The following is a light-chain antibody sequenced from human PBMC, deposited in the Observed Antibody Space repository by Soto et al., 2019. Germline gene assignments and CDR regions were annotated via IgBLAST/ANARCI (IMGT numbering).Light chain of an antibody. J-gene: IGKJ1*01. Sequence: DIVFTQAPGTLSFSPGERATLSCRASQSVSSSYLAWYQQKPGQAPRLVIYGASSRATGIPDRFSGSGSGTDFTLTISGLEPEDFAVYYCQQYSSSPRTFGQGTKV. CDR2: GAS. V-gene: IGKV3-20*01. CDR3: QQYSSSPRT. CDR1: QSVSSSY.